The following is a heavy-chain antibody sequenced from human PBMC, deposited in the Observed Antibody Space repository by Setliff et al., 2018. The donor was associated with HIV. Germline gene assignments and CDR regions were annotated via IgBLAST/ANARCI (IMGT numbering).Heavy chain of an antibody. CDR3: AREWGYDSSGYPLLHFDY. V-gene: IGHV4-59*12. J-gene: IGHJ4*02. Sequence: SETLSLTCTLYGGSLTNYYWTWIRQSPEKGLEWIGEIVDSGTTNYSPSLKSRVTISVDTSKNQFSLKLSSVTAADTAVYYCAREWGYDSSGYPLLHFDYWGQGTLVTVSS. CDR2: IVDSGTT. D-gene: IGHD3-22*01. CDR1: GGSLTNYY.